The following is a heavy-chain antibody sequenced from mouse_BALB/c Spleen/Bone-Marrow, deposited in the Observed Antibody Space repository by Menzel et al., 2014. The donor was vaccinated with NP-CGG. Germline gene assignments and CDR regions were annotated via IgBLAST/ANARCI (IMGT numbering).Heavy chain of an antibody. CDR2: IYPGDGET. D-gene: IGHD2-10*02. CDR3: ARKYGDY. CDR1: GYPFSSYW. J-gene: IGHJ2*01. Sequence: QLKESGAELVRPGSSVKISCKASGYPFSSYWMSWVKQRPGQGLEWIGQIYPGDGETNYNGKFKGNATLTADKSSSTAYMQLISLTSEDSAVYFCARKYGDYWGQGTTLTVSS. V-gene: IGHV1-80*01.